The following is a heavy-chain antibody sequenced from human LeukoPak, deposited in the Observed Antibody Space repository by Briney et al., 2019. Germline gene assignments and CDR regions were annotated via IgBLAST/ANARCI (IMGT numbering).Heavy chain of an antibody. D-gene: IGHD5-12*01. Sequence: ASVKVSCKASGYTFTGYYMHWVRQAPGQGLELMGWINPSGGGTSYAQKFQGRVTMTRDTSISTVYMELSSLRSDDTAVYYCARDWLRSFDYWGQGTLVTVSS. V-gene: IGHV1-2*02. J-gene: IGHJ4*02. CDR1: GYTFTGYY. CDR2: INPSGGGT. CDR3: ARDWLRSFDY.